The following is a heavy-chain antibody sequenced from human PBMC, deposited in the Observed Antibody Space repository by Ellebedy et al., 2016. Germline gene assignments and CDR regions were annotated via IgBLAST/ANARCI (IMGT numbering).Heavy chain of an antibody. J-gene: IGHJ3*01. Sequence: GGSLRLSCAASGSTFSTYRMTWVRQAPGKGLEWVANIKQDGSEKYYVDSVKGRFTISRDNAKNSLYLQMNSLRAEDTALYYCARDSSPYSSGWLDAFDVWGQGTMVTVSS. V-gene: IGHV3-7*01. CDR1: GSTFSTYR. CDR3: ARDSSPYSSGWLDAFDV. CDR2: IKQDGSEK. D-gene: IGHD6-19*01.